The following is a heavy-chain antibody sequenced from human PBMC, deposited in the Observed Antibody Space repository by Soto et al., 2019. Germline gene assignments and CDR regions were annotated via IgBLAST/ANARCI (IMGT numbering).Heavy chain of an antibody. D-gene: IGHD3-10*02. Sequence: SETLSLTCSVSGDSISSSSQYWGWIRQPPGKGLEWIGSIHYSGTSYYNPSLKSRVTIFVDTTKTQLPLKLSPVTAADTAEYYCTRHCIAGCSIPWGQGTLVTVSS. CDR3: TRHCIAGCSIP. CDR2: IHYSGTS. J-gene: IGHJ5*02. V-gene: IGHV4-39*01. CDR1: GDSISSSSQY.